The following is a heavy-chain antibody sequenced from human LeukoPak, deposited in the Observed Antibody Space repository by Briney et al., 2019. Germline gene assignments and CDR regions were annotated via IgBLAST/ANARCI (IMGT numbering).Heavy chain of an antibody. CDR3: ARPQVTGWFDP. D-gene: IGHD2-21*02. Sequence: SETLSLTCTVSGYSISSGYYWGWIRQPPGKGLEWIGSIYYSGSTYYNPSLKSRVTISVDTSKNQFSLKLSSVTAADTAVYYCARPQVTGWFDPWGQGTLVTVSS. V-gene: IGHV4-38-2*02. J-gene: IGHJ5*02. CDR2: IYYSGST. CDR1: GYSISSGYY.